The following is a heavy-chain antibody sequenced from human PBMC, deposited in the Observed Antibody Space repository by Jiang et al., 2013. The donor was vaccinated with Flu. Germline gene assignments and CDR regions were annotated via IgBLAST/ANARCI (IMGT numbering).Heavy chain of an antibody. CDR2: VHPKSGTT. V-gene: IGHV4-38-2*02. J-gene: IGHJ4*02. D-gene: IGHD2-15*01. CDR1: GYSISSGFF. Sequence: LLKPSETLSLTCTVSGYSISSGFFWGWIRQTPGTGLVWLASVHPKSGTTYFNPSLESRVTISFDTPRNQFSLRLTPVTAADTAVYYCARLEGRSPDYWGQGTPVTVSS. CDR3: ARLEGRSPDY.